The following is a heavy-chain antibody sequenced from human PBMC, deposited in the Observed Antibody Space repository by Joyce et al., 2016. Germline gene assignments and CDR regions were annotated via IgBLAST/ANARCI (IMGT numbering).Heavy chain of an antibody. Sequence: QVQLQQWGAGLLKPSETLSLTCAVYGGSFSGYYWSWIRQHQGKGLEWIGEINQSSSTSYNPSLKSRVTISVDTSKNQFSLKLSSVTAADTAVYYCARGLHGSGSDYKEQYYFDYWGQGTLVTVSS. D-gene: IGHD3-10*01. CDR3: ARGLHGSGSDYKEQYYFDY. J-gene: IGHJ4*02. CDR1: GGSFSGYY. CDR2: INQSSST. V-gene: IGHV4-34*01.